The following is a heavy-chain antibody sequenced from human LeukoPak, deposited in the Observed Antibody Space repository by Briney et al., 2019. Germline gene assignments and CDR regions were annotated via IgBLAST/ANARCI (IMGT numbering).Heavy chain of an antibody. CDR2: IRYDGSNK. D-gene: IGHD6-13*01. J-gene: IGHJ6*03. CDR3: AKDGSIARTHYYMDV. Sequence: PGGSLRLSCAASGFTFSSYGMHWVRQAPGKGLEWVAFIRYDGSNKYYADSVKGRFTISRDNSKNTLYLQMNSLRAEDTAVYYCAKDGSIARTHYYMDVWGKGTTVTVS. V-gene: IGHV3-30*02. CDR1: GFTFSSYG.